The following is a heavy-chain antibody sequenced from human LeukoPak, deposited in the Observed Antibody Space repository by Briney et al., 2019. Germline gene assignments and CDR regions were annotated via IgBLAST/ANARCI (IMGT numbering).Heavy chain of an antibody. D-gene: IGHD2-2*02. CDR2: IYPGDSDT. CDR3: ARLGCSSTSCYTWGDDAFDI. J-gene: IGHJ3*02. Sequence: GESLKISCKGSGYSFTSYWIGWVRQMPGKGLEWMGIIYPGDSDTRYSPSFQGQVTISADKSISTAYLQWSSLKASDTAMYYCARLGCSSTSCYTWGDDAFDIWGQGTIVTVSS. CDR1: GYSFTSYW. V-gene: IGHV5-51*01.